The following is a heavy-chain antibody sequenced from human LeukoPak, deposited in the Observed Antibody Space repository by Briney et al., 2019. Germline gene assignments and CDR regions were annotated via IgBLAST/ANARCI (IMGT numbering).Heavy chain of an antibody. V-gene: IGHV4-38-2*02. CDR3: ARVCCYFDSGSEPNWFDP. D-gene: IGHD3-10*01. CDR1: GSSISSHYC. CDR2: VCHSGST. J-gene: IGHJ5*02. Sequence: SETLSLSCSVSGSSISSHYCWGWIRQPPGKGLEWIGSVCHSGSTFYNPSLKGRLTMSIDTSKNQFSLKLTSVTAADTAVYYCARVCCYFDSGSEPNWFDPWGQGTLVTVSS.